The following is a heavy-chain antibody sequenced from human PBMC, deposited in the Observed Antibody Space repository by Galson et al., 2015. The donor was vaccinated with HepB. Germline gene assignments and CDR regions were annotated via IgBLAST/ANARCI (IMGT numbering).Heavy chain of an antibody. CDR3: AKAQGVVPAAIRVWDDAFDI. J-gene: IGHJ3*02. Sequence: SLRLSCAASGFTFSSYAMSWVRQAPGKGLEWVSAISGSGGSTYYADSVKGRFTISRDNSKNTLYLQMNSLRAEDTAVYYCAKAQGVVPAAIRVWDDAFDIWGQGTMVTVSS. CDR2: ISGSGGST. V-gene: IGHV3-23*01. CDR1: GFTFSSYA. D-gene: IGHD2-2*01.